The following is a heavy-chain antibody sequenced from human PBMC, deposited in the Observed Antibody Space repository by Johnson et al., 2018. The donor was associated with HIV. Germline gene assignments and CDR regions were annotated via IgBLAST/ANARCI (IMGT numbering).Heavy chain of an antibody. CDR1: GFTFSSNY. V-gene: IGHV3-66*02. D-gene: IGHD1-7*01. J-gene: IGHJ3*02. CDR2: IYSGGST. Sequence: VQLVESGGGVVQPGGSLRLSCAASGFTFSSNYMSWVRQAPGRGLEWVSIIYSGGSTYYADSVKGRFTISRDNSKNTLYLQMNSLRAEDTAVYYCATSLTGTRPFDIWGQGTMVTVSS. CDR3: ATSLTGTRPFDI.